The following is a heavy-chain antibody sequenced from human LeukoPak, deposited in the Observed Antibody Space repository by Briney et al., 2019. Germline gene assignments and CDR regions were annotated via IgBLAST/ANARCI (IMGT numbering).Heavy chain of an antibody. V-gene: IGHV1-46*01. J-gene: IGHJ5*02. CDR1: GYTFTSYG. CDR2: INPSGGST. CDR3: ARANVEQLGQIENWFDP. Sequence: ASVKVSCKASGYTFTSYGISWVRQAPGQGLEWMGIINPSGGSTSYAQKFQGRVTMTRDTSTSTVYMELSGLRSEDTAVYYCARANVEQLGQIENWFDPWGQGTLVTVSS. D-gene: IGHD6-13*01.